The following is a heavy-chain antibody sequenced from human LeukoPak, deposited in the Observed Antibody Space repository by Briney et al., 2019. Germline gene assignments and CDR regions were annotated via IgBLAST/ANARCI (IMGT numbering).Heavy chain of an antibody. V-gene: IGHV3-23*01. Sequence: GGSLRLSCAASGFTFSSYGMSWVRQAPGRGLEWVSAISGSGGSTYYADSVKGRFTISRDNAKNSLYLQMNSLRAEDTAVYYCARDGGRGYYFDYWGQGTLVTVSS. CDR2: ISGSGGST. CDR1: GFTFSSYG. J-gene: IGHJ4*02. D-gene: IGHD3-16*01. CDR3: ARDGGRGYYFDY.